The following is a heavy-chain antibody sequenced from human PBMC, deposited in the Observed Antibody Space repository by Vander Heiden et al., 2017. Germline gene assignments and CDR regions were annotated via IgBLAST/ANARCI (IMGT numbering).Heavy chain of an antibody. CDR2: ISSSSSYI. V-gene: IGHV3-21*01. D-gene: IGHD3-3*01. J-gene: IGHJ1*01. Sequence: EVQLVESGGGLVKPGGSLSLSCAASGFTFSSYSMNWVRQAPGKGLEWVSSISSSSSYIYYADSVKGRFTISRDNAKNSLYLQMNSLRAEDTAVYYCAREGDRDFWSGYYIQYFQHWGQGTLVTVSS. CDR1: GFTFSSYS. CDR3: AREGDRDFWSGYYIQYFQH.